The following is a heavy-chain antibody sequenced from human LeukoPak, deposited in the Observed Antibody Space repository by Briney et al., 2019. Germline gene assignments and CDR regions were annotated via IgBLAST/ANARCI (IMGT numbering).Heavy chain of an antibody. CDR1: GFTLCRHW. Sequence: VGSLRLSCAPSGFTLCRHWMSWGRQAPEEGVWRVANIKKDGREKNYVDSVRGRFTIHRDNVKNTLYLEMDTPRAGDRPVYHVGRDTGDHSVDCGGQGPLAAVS. J-gene: IGHJ4*02. D-gene: IGHD1-14*01. CDR3: GRDTGDHSVDC. V-gene: IGHV3-7*05. CDR2: IKKDGREK.